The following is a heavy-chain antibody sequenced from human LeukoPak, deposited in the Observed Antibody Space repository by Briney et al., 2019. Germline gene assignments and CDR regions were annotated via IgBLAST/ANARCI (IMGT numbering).Heavy chain of an antibody. CDR1: GGTFSSYT. CDR2: IILILGIA. D-gene: IGHD1-26*01. CDR3: ARDGQWELPVPYYFDY. Sequence: SVKVSCKASGGTFSSYTISWVRQAPGQGLEWMGRIILILGIANYAQKFQGRVTITADKSTSTAYMELSSLRSEDTAVYYCARDGQWELPVPYYFDYWGQGTLVTVSS. V-gene: IGHV1-69*04. J-gene: IGHJ4*02.